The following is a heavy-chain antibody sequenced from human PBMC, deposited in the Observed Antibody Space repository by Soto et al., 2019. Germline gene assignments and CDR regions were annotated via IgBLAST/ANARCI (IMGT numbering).Heavy chain of an antibody. D-gene: IGHD2-15*01. CDR1: GGTFTIFA. V-gene: IGHV1-69*12. CDR2: IIPIIGTT. J-gene: IGHJ4*02. CDR3: VRDLGSGYEPGDY. Sequence: QVQLVQSGAEVKKPGSSVKVSCKASGGTFTIFAVSWVRQAPGQGPEWMGGIIPIIGTTNYAQRFQGRIPISGDESTSTAYMELSSLKSEDTAMYYCVRDLGSGYEPGDYWGQGTLVTVSS.